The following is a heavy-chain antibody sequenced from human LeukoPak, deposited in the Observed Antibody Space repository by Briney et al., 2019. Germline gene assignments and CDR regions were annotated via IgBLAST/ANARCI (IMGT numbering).Heavy chain of an antibody. CDR1: GYTFTSYD. CDR2: MNPNSGNT. V-gene: IGHV1-8*01. J-gene: IGHJ5*02. CDR3: ARVSAWGNLELRWFDP. D-gene: IGHD1-7*01. Sequence: ASVKVSCKASGYTFTSYDINWVRQATGQGLEWMGWMNPNSGNTGYAQKFQGRVTMTRNTSISTAYMELSSLRSEDTAMYYCARVSAWGNLELRWFDPWGQGALVTVSS.